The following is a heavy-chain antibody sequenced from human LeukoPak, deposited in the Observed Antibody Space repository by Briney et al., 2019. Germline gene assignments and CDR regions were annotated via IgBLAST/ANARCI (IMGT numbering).Heavy chain of an antibody. CDR1: GDSVTSSSFY. V-gene: IGHV4-39*07. D-gene: IGHD3-22*01. CDR2: IDHSGST. J-gene: IGHJ4*02. CDR3: ARGDYYDSSGYYPLDY. Sequence: SETLSLTCTVSGDSVTSSSFYWGWTRQPPGKGLEWIGSIDHSGSTYYNPSLKSRVTISVDTSKNQFSLKLSSVTAADTAVYYCARGDYYDSSGYYPLDYWGQGTLVTVSS.